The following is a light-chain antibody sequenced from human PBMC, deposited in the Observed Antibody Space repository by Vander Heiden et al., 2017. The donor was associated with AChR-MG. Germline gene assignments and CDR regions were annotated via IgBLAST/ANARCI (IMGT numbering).Light chain of an antibody. Sequence: SYELTQPPSASVSPGQTASITCSGDKLGDKYACWYQQKPGQSPVLVIYQDTKRPSGIPERFSGSNSGNTATLTISGTQTMDEADYYCQAWDSGTYVYGTGTKVTVL. CDR1: KLGDKY. CDR2: QDT. CDR3: QAWDSGTYV. J-gene: IGLJ1*01. V-gene: IGLV3-1*01.